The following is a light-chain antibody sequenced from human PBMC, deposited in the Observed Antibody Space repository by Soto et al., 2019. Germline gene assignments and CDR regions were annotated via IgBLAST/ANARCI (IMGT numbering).Light chain of an antibody. CDR1: QSVSGF. CDR2: DAS. V-gene: IGKV3-11*01. CDR3: QQRSEWRT. Sequence: EIVLTQSPATLSLSPGERATLSCRASQSVSGFLAWFQQKPGQAPRLLIYDASKRATGIPARFSGSGFGTDYTLTISSLEPEDFAVYYYQQRSEWRTFGQGTKVDIK. J-gene: IGKJ1*01.